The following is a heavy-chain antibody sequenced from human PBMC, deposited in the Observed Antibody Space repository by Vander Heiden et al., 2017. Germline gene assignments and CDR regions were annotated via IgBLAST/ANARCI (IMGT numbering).Heavy chain of an antibody. J-gene: IGHJ4*02. CDR2: IGSGGSDR. V-gene: IGHV3-48*02. CDR1: EPIFSNYA. Sequence: EVQLVASGGGLLQPGGSLRLPSAASEPIFSNYAMNWVRQAPGKGLEWVSFIGSGGSDRYYADSVEGRFTISRDNAKNSLYLQMNSLRDEDTAVYYCVRDPSGIPDFDYWGQGTLVTVSS. CDR3: VRDPSGIPDFDY.